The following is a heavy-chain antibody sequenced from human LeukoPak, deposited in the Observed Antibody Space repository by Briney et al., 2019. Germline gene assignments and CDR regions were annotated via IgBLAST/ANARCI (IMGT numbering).Heavy chain of an antibody. CDR1: GLTFSNYA. D-gene: IGHD3-10*01. J-gene: IGHJ6*02. V-gene: IGHV3-30*07. CDR2: ISSGGTYE. Sequence: GGSLRLSCAASGLTFSNYAMHWVRQAPGKGLEWVSLISSGGTYEYYADSVKGRFTISRDNAKNSLYLQMNSLRAEDTALYYCTREAGDPSYGMDVWGQGTSVTVSS. CDR3: TREAGDPSYGMDV.